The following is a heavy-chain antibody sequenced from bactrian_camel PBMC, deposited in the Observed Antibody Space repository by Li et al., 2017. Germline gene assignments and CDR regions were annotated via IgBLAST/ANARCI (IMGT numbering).Heavy chain of an antibody. CDR3: AAGSLRCCALGRDLSSY. V-gene: IGHV3S55*01. D-gene: IGHD3*01. Sequence: HVQLVESGGASVQAGGSLRLSCAASGFTFSRYCMGWFRQTPGKEREGVAIIDSGGRTDYADSAKRRFTISKDNAEITLYLEMNSLKPGDTAMYFCAAGSLRCCALGRDLSSYCGKGTQVAVS. CDR2: IDSGGRT. J-gene: IGHJ4*01. CDR1: GFTFSRYC.